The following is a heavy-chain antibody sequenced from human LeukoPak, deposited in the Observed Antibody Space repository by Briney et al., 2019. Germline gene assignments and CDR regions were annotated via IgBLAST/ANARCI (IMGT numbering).Heavy chain of an antibody. CDR3: ASEDSTGYYLSFGY. Sequence: SETLSLTCTVSGYSISSGYYWGWIRQPPGKGLEWIGSIYHSGSTYYNPSLKSRVTISVDTSKNQFSLKLSSVTAADTAVYYCASEDSTGYYLSFGYWGQGALVTVSS. CDR2: IYHSGST. V-gene: IGHV4-38-2*02. CDR1: GYSISSGYY. J-gene: IGHJ4*02. D-gene: IGHD3-22*01.